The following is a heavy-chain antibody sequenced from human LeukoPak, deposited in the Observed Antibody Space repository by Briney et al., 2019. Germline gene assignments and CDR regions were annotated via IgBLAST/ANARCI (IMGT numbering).Heavy chain of an antibody. D-gene: IGHD5-12*01. Sequence: ASVKVSCKASGYTFTGYYIHWVRQAPGHGLEWMGWINPNSGGTNYAQKFQDWVTMPRDTSINTAYMEMSRLTSDDTAVYYCARASGYSGYFPFDSWGQGTLVTVSS. V-gene: IGHV1-2*04. CDR1: GYTFTGYY. CDR3: ARASGYSGYFPFDS. CDR2: INPNSGGT. J-gene: IGHJ4*02.